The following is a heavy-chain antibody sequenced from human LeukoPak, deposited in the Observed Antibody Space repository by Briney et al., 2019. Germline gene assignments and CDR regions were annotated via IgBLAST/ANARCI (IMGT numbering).Heavy chain of an antibody. Sequence: PSETLSLTCTVSGASISSYYWSWIRQPPGKGLEWTGYIYYSGSTNYNPSLKSRVTISGDTSKNQFSLKLSSVTATDTAVYYCARRGPSGASTSYFFDYWGQGVLVTVSS. D-gene: IGHD2-21*01. CDR3: ARRGPSGASTSYFFDY. V-gene: IGHV4-59*08. J-gene: IGHJ4*02. CDR2: IYYSGST. CDR1: GASISSYY.